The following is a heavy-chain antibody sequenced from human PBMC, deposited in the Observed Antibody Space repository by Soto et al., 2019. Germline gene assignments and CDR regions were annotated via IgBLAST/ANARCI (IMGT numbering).Heavy chain of an antibody. CDR2: ISANGGAI. Sequence: LSLSCTSSGWPLNHAALSWVRHAHGQGLEWVSSISANGGAIFYGDSVKGRFMSSKDNSQNMLYLQMSSLRVDDTAIYYCARIGTASNSDDWGQGTLVPFSS. V-gene: IGHV3-23*01. CDR3: ARIGTASNSDD. CDR1: GWPLNHAA. J-gene: IGHJ4*02. D-gene: IGHD4-4*01.